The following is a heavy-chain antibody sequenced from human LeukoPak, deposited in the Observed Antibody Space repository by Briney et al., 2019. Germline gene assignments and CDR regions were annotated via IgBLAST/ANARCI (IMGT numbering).Heavy chain of an antibody. CDR2: IYTSGST. V-gene: IGHV4-4*07. CDR1: GGSISSYF. J-gene: IGHJ4*02. Sequence: SETLSLTCTVSGGSISSYFWSWIRQPAGKGLEWIGHIYTSGSTNYNPSLKSRVTMSVDTSKNQFSLNLSSATAADTAVYYCARDRSASYRFDYWGQGTLVTVSS. CDR3: ARDRSASYRFDY. D-gene: IGHD1-26*01.